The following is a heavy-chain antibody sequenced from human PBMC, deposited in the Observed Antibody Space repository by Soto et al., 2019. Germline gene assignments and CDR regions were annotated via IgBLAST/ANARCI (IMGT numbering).Heavy chain of an antibody. V-gene: IGHV3-23*01. D-gene: IGHD6-6*01. CDR3: AKGVRYSSSSAFDP. CDR2: ISGSGGST. Sequence: GESLKISCAASGFTFSSYAMSWVRQAPGKGLEWVSAISGSGGSTYYADSAKGRFTISRDNSKNTLYLQMNSLRAEDTAVYYCAKGVRYSSSSAFDPWGQGTLVTVSS. J-gene: IGHJ5*02. CDR1: GFTFSSYA.